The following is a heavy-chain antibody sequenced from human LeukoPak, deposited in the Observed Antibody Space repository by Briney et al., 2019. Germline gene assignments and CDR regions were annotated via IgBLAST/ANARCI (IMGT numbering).Heavy chain of an antibody. Sequence: GGSLRLFCAASGFTVSSNYMSWVRQAPGKGLEWVSVIYGGGSTYYADSVKGRFSISRDTSKNAVYLQMNSLRAEDTAVYYCARAQFYHDSSTYGPDYWGQGTLVTVSS. V-gene: IGHV3-53*01. CDR1: GFTVSSNY. CDR3: ARAQFYHDSSTYGPDY. CDR2: IYGGGST. D-gene: IGHD3-22*01. J-gene: IGHJ4*02.